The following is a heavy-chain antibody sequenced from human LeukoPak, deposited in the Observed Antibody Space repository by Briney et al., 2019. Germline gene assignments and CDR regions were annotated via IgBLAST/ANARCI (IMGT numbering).Heavy chain of an antibody. CDR3: ARGYRRMYYDSSGYYRNYFDY. Sequence: ASVKVSCKASGYTFTSYAMHWVRQAPGQRLEWMGWINAGNGNTKYSQEFQGRVTITRDTSASTAYMELSSLRSEDMAVYYCARGYRRMYYDSSGYYRNYFDYWGQGTLVTVSS. V-gene: IGHV1-3*03. CDR1: GYTFTSYA. J-gene: IGHJ4*02. D-gene: IGHD3-22*01. CDR2: INAGNGNT.